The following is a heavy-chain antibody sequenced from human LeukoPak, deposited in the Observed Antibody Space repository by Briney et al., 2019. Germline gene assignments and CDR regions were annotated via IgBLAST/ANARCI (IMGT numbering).Heavy chain of an antibody. J-gene: IGHJ5*02. CDR1: GGSISSYY. V-gene: IGHV4-4*07. Sequence: SETLSLTCTVSGGSISSYYWSWIRQPAGKGLEWIGRIYTSGSTNYNPSLKSRVTMSVDTSKNQFSLKLSSVTAADTAVYYCARGGDSSGYYLNWFDPWGQGTLVTVSS. D-gene: IGHD3-22*01. CDR2: IYTSGST. CDR3: ARGGDSSGYYLNWFDP.